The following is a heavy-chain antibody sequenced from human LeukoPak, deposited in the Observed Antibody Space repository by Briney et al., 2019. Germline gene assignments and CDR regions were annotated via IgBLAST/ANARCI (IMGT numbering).Heavy chain of an antibody. CDR2: LYSSDST. Sequence: GGSLRLSCAASGFTVRSNYMSWVRQAPGKGVEWVSLLYSSDSTYYADSVKGRFTISRDNSKNTLYLQMNSLRAEDTAVYYCASRDKGYYYGMDVWGQGTTVTVSS. D-gene: IGHD5-24*01. J-gene: IGHJ6*02. V-gene: IGHV3-66*01. CDR1: GFTVRSNY. CDR3: ASRDKGYYYGMDV.